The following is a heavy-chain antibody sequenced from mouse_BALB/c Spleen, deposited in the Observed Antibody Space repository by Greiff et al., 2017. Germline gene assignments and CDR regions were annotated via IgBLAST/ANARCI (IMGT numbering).Heavy chain of an antibody. CDR3: ARVPMSTTDYYAMDY. D-gene: IGHD2-4*01. Sequence: QVQLQQSGPGLVAPSQSLSITCTVSGFSLTGYGVNWVRQPPGKGLEWLGMIWGDGSTDYNSALKSRLSISKDNSKSQVFLKMNSLQTDDTARYYCARVPMSTTDYYAMDYWGQGTSVTVSS. CDR2: IWGDGST. J-gene: IGHJ4*01. CDR1: GFSLTGYG. V-gene: IGHV2-6-7*01.